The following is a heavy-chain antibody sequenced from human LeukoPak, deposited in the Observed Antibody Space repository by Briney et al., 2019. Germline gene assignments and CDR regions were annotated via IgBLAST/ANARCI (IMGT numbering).Heavy chain of an antibody. V-gene: IGHV3-23*01. J-gene: IGHJ4*02. CDR3: VRGLRELPY. D-gene: IGHD1-26*01. CDR2: ISGSGYST. Sequence: GGSLRLSCAASGLTFSNYGMTWVRQAPGKGLEWVSGISGSGYSTYYADSVKGRFTISRDNPKNTLYLQMNSLRGEDTAIYYCVRGLRELPYWGQGTLVTVSS. CDR1: GLTFSNYG.